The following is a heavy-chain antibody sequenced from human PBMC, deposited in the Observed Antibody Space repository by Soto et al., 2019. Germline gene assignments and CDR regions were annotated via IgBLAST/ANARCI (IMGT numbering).Heavy chain of an antibody. Sequence: QVQLVQSGAEVKKPGSSVKVSCKASGGTFSSYAISWVRQAPGQGLEWMGGIIPIFGTANYAQKFQGRVTINADESTSTAYMELSSLRSEDTAVYYCARDLGLERWLQYPFDYWGQGTLVTVSS. J-gene: IGHJ4*02. CDR2: IIPIFGTA. D-gene: IGHD5-12*01. CDR1: GGTFSSYA. CDR3: ARDLGLERWLQYPFDY. V-gene: IGHV1-69*01.